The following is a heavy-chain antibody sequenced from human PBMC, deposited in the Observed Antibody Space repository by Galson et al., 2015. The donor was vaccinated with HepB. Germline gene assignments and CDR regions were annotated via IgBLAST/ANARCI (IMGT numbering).Heavy chain of an antibody. Sequence: SLRLSCAASGFTFSDYHMSWIRQAPGKGLEWVSYTSSSGGTIYYADSVKGRFTISRDNAKNSLYLQMNSLRAEDTAVYYCAGAPYYYGSGSYYNFLDYWGQGTLVTVSS. J-gene: IGHJ4*02. CDR1: GFTFSDYH. D-gene: IGHD3-10*01. CDR2: TSSSGGTI. CDR3: AGAPYYYGSGSYYNFLDY. V-gene: IGHV3-11*01.